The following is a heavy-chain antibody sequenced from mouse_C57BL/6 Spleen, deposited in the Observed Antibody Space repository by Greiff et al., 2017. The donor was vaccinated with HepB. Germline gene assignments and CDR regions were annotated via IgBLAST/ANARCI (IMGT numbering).Heavy chain of an antibody. J-gene: IGHJ2*01. D-gene: IGHD1-1*01. Sequence: VQLQQPGAELVKPGASVKLSCKASGYTFTSYWMQWVKQRPGQGLEWIGEIDPSDSYTNYNQKFKGKATLTVDTSSSTAYMHLSSLTSEDSAVYYCAIWTTVVDYWGQGTTLIVSS. CDR3: AIWTTVVDY. CDR1: GYTFTSYW. V-gene: IGHV1-50*01. CDR2: IDPSDSYT.